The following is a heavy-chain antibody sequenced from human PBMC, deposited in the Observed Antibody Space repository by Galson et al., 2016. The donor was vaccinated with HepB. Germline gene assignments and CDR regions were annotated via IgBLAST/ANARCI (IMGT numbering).Heavy chain of an antibody. CDR1: GFTFDDYG. CDR3: ARGLVGSGMDV. V-gene: IGHV3-20*01. J-gene: IGHJ6*02. CDR2: INWSGDST. D-gene: IGHD3-10*01. Sequence: SLRLSCAVSGFTFDDYGMPWVRQAPGEGLEWVSGINWSGDSTAYADSVKGRFTMYRDDARNSLYLQMSSLRVEDTALYQCARGLVGSGMDVWGQGTTVTVSS.